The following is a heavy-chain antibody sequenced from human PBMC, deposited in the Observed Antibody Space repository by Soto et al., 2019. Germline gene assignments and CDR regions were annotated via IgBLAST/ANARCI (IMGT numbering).Heavy chain of an antibody. J-gene: IGHJ5*02. Sequence: GSLRLSCAASGFTFSSYSMNWVRQAPGKGLEWVSSISSSSSYIYYADSVKGRFTISRDNAKNSLYLQMNSLRAEDTAVYYCARGYSYGYGWFDTWGQGTLVTVSS. CDR1: GFTFSSYS. CDR2: ISSSSSYI. CDR3: ARGYSYGYGWFDT. V-gene: IGHV3-21*01. D-gene: IGHD5-18*01.